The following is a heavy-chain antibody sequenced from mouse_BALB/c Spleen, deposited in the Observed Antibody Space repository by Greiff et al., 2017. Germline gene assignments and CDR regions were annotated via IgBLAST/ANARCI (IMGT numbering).Heavy chain of an antibody. V-gene: IGHV5-12-2*01. Sequence: EVQVVESGGGLVQPGGSLKLSCAASGFTFSSYTMSWVRQTPEKRLEWVAYISNGGGSTYYPDTVKGRFTISRDNAKNTLYLQMSSLKSEDTAMYYCARQITTAGFAYWGQGTLVTVSA. CDR3: ARQITTAGFAY. J-gene: IGHJ3*01. CDR1: GFTFSSYT. CDR2: ISNGGGST. D-gene: IGHD1-2*01.